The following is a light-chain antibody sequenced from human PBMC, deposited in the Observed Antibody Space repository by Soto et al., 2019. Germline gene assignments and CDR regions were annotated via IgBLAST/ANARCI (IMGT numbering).Light chain of an antibody. J-gene: IGKJ1*01. CDR1: QGIRTD. Sequence: SSLSASVGDRVTITCRASQGIRTDLGWYQQKPGKAPKLLIYAASSLQSGVPSRFSGSGSGTDFTLTINSLQPEDFATYYCLQDYNYPKTFGQGTKVDIK. CDR3: LQDYNYPKT. V-gene: IGKV1-6*01. CDR2: AAS.